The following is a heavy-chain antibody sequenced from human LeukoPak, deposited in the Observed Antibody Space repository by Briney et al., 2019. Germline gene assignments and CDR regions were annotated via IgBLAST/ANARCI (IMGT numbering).Heavy chain of an antibody. J-gene: IGHJ5*02. CDR3: AGYCSSTSCHGWFYR. CDR1: GFTFSSYS. Sequence: GGSLRLSCAASGFTFSSYSMNWVRQAPGKGLQWVSCISSSSSYIYYADSVKGRFTISRDNAKNSLYLQMNSLRAEDTAVYYCAGYCSSTSCHGWFYRWGQGTLVTVAS. CDR2: ISSSSSYI. V-gene: IGHV3-21*01. D-gene: IGHD2-2*01.